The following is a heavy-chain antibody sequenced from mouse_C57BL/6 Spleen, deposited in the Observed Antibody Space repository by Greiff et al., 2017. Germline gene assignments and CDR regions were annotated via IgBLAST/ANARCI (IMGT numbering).Heavy chain of an antibody. CDR3: ASPSGYDVYFMDY. CDR2: ICPGSGNT. Sequence: QVQLQQSGPELVKPGASVKISCKASGYSFTSDYIHWVKQRPGQGLEWIGWICPGSGNTKYNEKLKGKATMTAATYSSTAYMQLSSPTSEDSAVYYCASPSGYDVYFMDYWGQGTSVTVSS. D-gene: IGHD2-3*01. V-gene: IGHV1-66*01. CDR1: GYSFTSDY. J-gene: IGHJ4*01.